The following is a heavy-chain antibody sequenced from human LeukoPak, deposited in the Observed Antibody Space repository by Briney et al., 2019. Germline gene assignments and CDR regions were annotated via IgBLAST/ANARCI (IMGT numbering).Heavy chain of an antibody. CDR1: GGSISSSTYY. J-gene: IGHJ5*02. CDR2: VYTSGST. Sequence: SETLSLTCTVSGGSISSSTYYWSWLRQPAGKGLEWIGRVYTSGSTNYNPSLKTRVTMSVDTSKNQLSLKLSSVTAADTAVYYCGGDRVIAVSCRGCWFDPWGQGTLVTVSS. CDR3: GGDRVIAVSCRGCWFDP. D-gene: IGHD6-19*01. V-gene: IGHV4-61*02.